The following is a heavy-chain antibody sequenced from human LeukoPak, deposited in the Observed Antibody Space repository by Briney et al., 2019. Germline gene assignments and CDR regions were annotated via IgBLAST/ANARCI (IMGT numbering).Heavy chain of an antibody. J-gene: IGHJ4*02. CDR2: INHSGST. CDR3: ARGRTRRDGYNPRPYGY. D-gene: IGHD5-24*01. CDR1: GGSFSGYY. V-gene: IGHV4-34*01. Sequence: PSETLSLTCAVYGGSFSGYYWSWIRQPPGKGLEWIGEINHSGSTNHNPSLKSRVTISVDTSKNQFSLKLSSVTAADTAVYYCARGRTRRDGYNPRPYGYWGQGTLVTVSS.